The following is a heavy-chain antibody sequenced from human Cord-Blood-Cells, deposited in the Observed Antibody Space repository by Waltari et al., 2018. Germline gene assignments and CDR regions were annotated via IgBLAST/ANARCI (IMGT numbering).Heavy chain of an antibody. D-gene: IGHD3-22*01. CDR2: INHSGST. Sequence: QVQLQQWGAGLLKPSETLSLTCAVYGGSFSGYYWSWIRKHPGKGLEWIGEINHSGSTNYNPSLKSRVTISVDTSKNQFSLKLSSVTAADTAVYYCARTLYDSSGYYSDAFDIWGQGTMVTVSS. CDR1: GGSFSGYY. J-gene: IGHJ3*02. CDR3: ARTLYDSSGYYSDAFDI. V-gene: IGHV4-34*01.